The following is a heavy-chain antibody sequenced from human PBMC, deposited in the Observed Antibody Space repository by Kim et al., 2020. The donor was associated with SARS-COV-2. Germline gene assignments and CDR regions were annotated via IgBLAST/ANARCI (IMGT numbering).Heavy chain of an antibody. CDR1: GYTFTSYA. J-gene: IGHJ5*02. D-gene: IGHD6-13*01. CDR2: INAGNGNT. Sequence: ASVKVSCKASGYTFTSYAMHWVRQAPGQRLEWMGWINAGNGNTKYSQKFQGRVTITRDTSASTAYMELSSLRSEDTAVYYCARKGIAAAGLPWFDPWGQGTLVTVSS. CDR3: ARKGIAAAGLPWFDP. V-gene: IGHV1-3*01.